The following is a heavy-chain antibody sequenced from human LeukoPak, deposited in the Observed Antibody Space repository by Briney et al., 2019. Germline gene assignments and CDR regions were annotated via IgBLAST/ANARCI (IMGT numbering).Heavy chain of an antibody. Sequence: GRSLRLSCAASGFTFSSYGMHWVRQAPGKGLEWVSAISGSGGSTYYADSVKGRFTISRDNSKNTLYLQMNSLRAEDTAVYYCAKDSSSFGGWGQGTLVTVSS. CDR1: GFTFSSYG. J-gene: IGHJ4*02. V-gene: IGHV3-23*01. CDR3: AKDSSSFGG. D-gene: IGHD6-13*01. CDR2: ISGSGGST.